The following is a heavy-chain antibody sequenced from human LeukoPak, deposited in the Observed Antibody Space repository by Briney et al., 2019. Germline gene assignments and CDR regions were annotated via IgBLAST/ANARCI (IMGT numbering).Heavy chain of an antibody. CDR1: GGSISSSSYY. CDR3: ARVLAPRYYDFWSGYREYYFDY. D-gene: IGHD3-3*01. V-gene: IGHV4-39*07. CDR2: IYYSGST. J-gene: IGHJ4*02. Sequence: SETLSLTCAVSGGSISSSSYYWGWIRQPPGKGLEWIGNIYYSGSTYYNPSLKSRVTISVDTSKNQFSLKLSSVTAADTAVYYCARVLAPRYYDFWSGYREYYFDYWGQGTLVTVSS.